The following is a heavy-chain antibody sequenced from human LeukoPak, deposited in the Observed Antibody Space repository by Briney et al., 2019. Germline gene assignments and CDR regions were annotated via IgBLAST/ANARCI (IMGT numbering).Heavy chain of an antibody. CDR2: ISSSSSTI. Sequence: GGSLRLSCAASGFTFSSYEMNWVRQAPGKGLEWVSYISSSSSTIYYADSVKGRFTISRDNAKNSLYLQMNSLRDGGTAVYYCARGRPFGMDVWGQGTTVTVSS. CDR1: GFTFSSYE. J-gene: IGHJ6*02. CDR3: ARGRPFGMDV. V-gene: IGHV3-48*02.